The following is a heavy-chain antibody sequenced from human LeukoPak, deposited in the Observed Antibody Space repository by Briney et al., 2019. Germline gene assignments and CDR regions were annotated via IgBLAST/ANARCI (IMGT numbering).Heavy chain of an antibody. CDR1: GGSISSYY. J-gene: IGHJ3*02. CDR2: IYTSGST. D-gene: IGHD4-23*01. Sequence: SETLSLTCTVSGGSISSYYWSWIRQPPGKGLEWIGYIYTSGSTNYNPSLKGRVTISVDTSKNQFSLKLSSVTAADTAVYYCARVSGGDDAFDIWGQGTMVTVSS. CDR3: ARVSGGDDAFDI. V-gene: IGHV4-4*09.